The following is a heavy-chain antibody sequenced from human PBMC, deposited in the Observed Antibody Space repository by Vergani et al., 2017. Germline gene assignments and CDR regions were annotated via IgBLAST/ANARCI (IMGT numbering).Heavy chain of an antibody. D-gene: IGHD6-13*01. CDR2: ISGSGGST. CDR3: AKILKGSSSSWYVVY. J-gene: IGHJ4*02. Sequence: EVQLLESGGGLVQPGGSLRLSCAASGFTFSSYAMSWVRQAPGKGLEWVSAISGSGGSTYYADSVKGRFTIARDNSKNTLYLQMNSLRAEDTAVYYCAKILKGSSSSWYVVYWGQGTLVTVSS. CDR1: GFTFSSYA. V-gene: IGHV3-23*01.